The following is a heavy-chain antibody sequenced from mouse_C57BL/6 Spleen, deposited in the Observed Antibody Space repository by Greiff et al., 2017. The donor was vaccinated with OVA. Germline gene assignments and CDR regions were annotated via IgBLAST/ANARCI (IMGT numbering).Heavy chain of an antibody. Sequence: VQLQQPGAELVKPGASVKLSCKASGYTFTSYWMQWVKQRPGQGLEWIGEIDPSDSYTNYNQKFKGKATLTVDTSSSTAYMQLSSLTSEDSAVYYCARKSYYSNYVDYWGQGTTLTVSS. CDR3: ARKSYYSNYVDY. D-gene: IGHD2-5*01. CDR2: IDPSDSYT. CDR1: GYTFTSYW. V-gene: IGHV1-50*01. J-gene: IGHJ2*01.